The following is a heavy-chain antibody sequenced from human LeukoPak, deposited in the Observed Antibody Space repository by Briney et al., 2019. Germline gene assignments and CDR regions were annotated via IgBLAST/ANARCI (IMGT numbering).Heavy chain of an antibody. J-gene: IGHJ4*02. CDR1: GFTSSSYW. V-gene: IGHV3-74*01. Sequence: GGSLRLSCAASGFTSSSYWMHWVRQVPGKGLVWVSRISGDGTARNYADSVKGRLTISRDNSKNTLYLQMNSLRAEDTAVYYCAREGPRGNSQFDYWGQGTLVTVSS. D-gene: IGHD2/OR15-2a*01. CDR2: ISGDGTAR. CDR3: AREGPRGNSQFDY.